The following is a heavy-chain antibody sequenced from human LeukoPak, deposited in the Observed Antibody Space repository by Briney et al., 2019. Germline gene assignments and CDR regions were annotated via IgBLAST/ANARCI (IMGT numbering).Heavy chain of an antibody. J-gene: IGHJ4*02. D-gene: IGHD3-22*01. CDR2: IYTSGST. CDR1: GGPISSGSYY. CDR3: ARGGHYYDSSGRGFDY. V-gene: IGHV4-61*02. Sequence: PSETLSLTCTVSGGPISSGSYYWSWIRQPAGKGLDWLGRIYTSGSTNYNPSLKSRVTMSVDMSKNQFSLKLTSVTAADTAVYYCARGGHYYDSSGRGFDYWGQGILVTVSS.